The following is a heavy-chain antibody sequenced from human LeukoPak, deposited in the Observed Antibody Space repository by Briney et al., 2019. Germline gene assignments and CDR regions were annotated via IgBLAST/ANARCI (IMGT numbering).Heavy chain of an antibody. J-gene: IGHJ4*02. CDR1: GFTFSSYS. CDR3: ARDVYYDSTTFDY. CDR2: ISSSSSTI. Sequence: GGSLRLSCAASGFTFSSYSMTWVRQAPGKGLEWVSYISSSSSTIYYADSVKGRFTISRDNAKNSLYLQMNSLRAEDTAVYYCARDVYYDSTTFDYWGQGTLVTVSS. V-gene: IGHV3-48*01. D-gene: IGHD3-22*01.